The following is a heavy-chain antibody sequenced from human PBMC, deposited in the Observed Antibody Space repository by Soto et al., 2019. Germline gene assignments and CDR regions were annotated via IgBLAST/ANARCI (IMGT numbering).Heavy chain of an antibody. CDR2: IYYSGST. J-gene: IGHJ5*02. D-gene: IGHD6-19*01. CDR3: AREKYIAVAGTDWFDP. Sequence: SETLSLTCTVSGASISSSIYYWGWIRQPPGKGLEWIGSIYYSGSTYYNPSLKSRVTISVDTSKKQFSLKLSSVTAADTAVYYCAREKYIAVAGTDWFDPWGQGTLVTVSS. CDR1: GASISSSIYY. V-gene: IGHV4-39*01.